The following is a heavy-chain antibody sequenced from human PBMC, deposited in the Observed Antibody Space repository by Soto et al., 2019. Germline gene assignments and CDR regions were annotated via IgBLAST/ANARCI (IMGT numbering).Heavy chain of an antibody. D-gene: IGHD2-15*01. Sequence: QVQLVQSGAEVKKPGASVKVSCKASGYTFTSYAMNWVRQAPGQRLEWMGWINAGNGNTKYSQKFQGRVTITRDTSASTAYKELSSLSIVETDVYSCSGSTRLVGDYWGQGTLVTVSS. CDR3: SGSTRLVGDY. J-gene: IGHJ4*02. CDR2: INAGNGNT. CDR1: GYTFTSYA. V-gene: IGHV1-3*01.